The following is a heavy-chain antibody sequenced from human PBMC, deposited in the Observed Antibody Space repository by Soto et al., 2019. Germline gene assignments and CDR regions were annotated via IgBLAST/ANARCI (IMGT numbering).Heavy chain of an antibody. CDR2: IWYDGSNK. D-gene: IGHD3-16*02. J-gene: IGHJ3*02. V-gene: IGHV3-33*01. CDR1: GFTFSSYG. Sequence: QVQLVESGGGVVQPGRSLRLSCAASGFTFSSYGMHWVRQAPGKGLEWVAVIWYDGSNKYYADSVKGRFTISRDNSKNKLYLQMNSMRAEDTAVYYCARDRSPMITFGGVIVPDAFDIWGQGTTVTVSS. CDR3: ARDRSPMITFGGVIVPDAFDI.